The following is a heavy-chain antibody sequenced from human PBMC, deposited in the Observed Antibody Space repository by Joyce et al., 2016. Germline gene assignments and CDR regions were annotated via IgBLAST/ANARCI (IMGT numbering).Heavy chain of an antibody. J-gene: IGHJ4*02. D-gene: IGHD1-14*01. V-gene: IGHV3-30*04. CDR3: ARDGPKTTWDPGYYFDF. Sequence: QVKLVESGGGVVQPGRSLRLSCAASGFTFSGHSMHWVRQAPGKVLDWVAIISYDGKNTYYGDSMKGRFTISRDNSKNTVYLQVDSLRTEDTAVYYCARDGPKTTWDPGYYFDFWGQGTLVTVSS. CDR2: ISYDGKNT. CDR1: GFTFSGHS.